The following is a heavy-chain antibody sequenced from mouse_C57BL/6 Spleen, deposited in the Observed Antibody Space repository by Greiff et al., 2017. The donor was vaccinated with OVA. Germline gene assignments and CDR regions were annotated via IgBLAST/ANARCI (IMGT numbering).Heavy chain of an antibody. CDR1: GFTFSSYA. CDR3: ARGDGSRRDYFDY. V-gene: IGHV5-4*01. CDR2: ISDGGSYT. D-gene: IGHD1-1*01. J-gene: IGHJ2*01. Sequence: EVHLVESGGGLVKPGGSLKLSCAASGFTFSSYAMSWVRQTPEKRLEWVATISDGGSYTYYPDNVKGRFTISRDNAKNNLYLQMSHLKSEDTAMYYCARGDGSRRDYFDYWGQGTTLTVSS.